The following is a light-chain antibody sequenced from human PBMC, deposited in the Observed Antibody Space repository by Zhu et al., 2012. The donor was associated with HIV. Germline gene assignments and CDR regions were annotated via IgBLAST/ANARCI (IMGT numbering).Light chain of an antibody. J-gene: IGKJ4*01. CDR3: QHLTLYPT. Sequence: DIQLTQSPSFLSASVGDRVTITCRASQGISNHLAWYHQKPGKAPKLLIYGASILQSGVPSRFSGSGSGTEFTLTISSPQPEDFATYFCQHLTLYPTFGGGSKVDIK. V-gene: IGKV1-9*01. CDR2: GAS. CDR1: QGISNH.